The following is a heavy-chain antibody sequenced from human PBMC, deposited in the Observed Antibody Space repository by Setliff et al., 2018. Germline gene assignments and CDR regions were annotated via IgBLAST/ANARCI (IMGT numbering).Heavy chain of an antibody. D-gene: IGHD3-10*01. J-gene: IGHJ4*02. CDR2: IYYAGTA. CDR1: GDSISSTSYQ. CDR3: ARHEFVGGYYGSVTYRHFDY. Sequence: SETLSLTCTVSGDSISSTSYQWGWVRQPPGKGLEWIGSIYYAGTAYYNPSLKSRVTISVDTSKNQFSLQVTSLAATDTALYFCARHEFVGGYYGSVTYRHFDYWGQGILVTVSS. V-gene: IGHV4-39*01.